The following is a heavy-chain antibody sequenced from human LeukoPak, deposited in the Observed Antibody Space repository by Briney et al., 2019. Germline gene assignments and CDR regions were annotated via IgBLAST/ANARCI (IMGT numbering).Heavy chain of an antibody. CDR2: ISGSGGST. D-gene: IGHD3-10*01. Sequence: GGSLRLSCAASGFTFSSYAMSWVRQAPGKGLGWVSAISGSGGSTYYADSVKGRFTISRDNSKNTVYLQMNSLRAEDTAVYYCAKEEVYGSGSPLVDYWGQGTLVTVSS. J-gene: IGHJ4*02. CDR3: AKEEVYGSGSPLVDY. CDR1: GFTFSSYA. V-gene: IGHV3-23*01.